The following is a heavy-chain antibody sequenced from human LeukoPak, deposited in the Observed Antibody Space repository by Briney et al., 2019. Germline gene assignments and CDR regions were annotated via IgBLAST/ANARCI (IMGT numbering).Heavy chain of an antibody. D-gene: IGHD2/OR15-2a*01. CDR2: IYYSGST. J-gene: IGHJ6*03. CDR1: GGSISSSSYY. Sequence: SETLSLTCTVSGGSISSSSYYWGWIRQPPGKGLEWIGSIYYSGSTYYNPSLKSRVTMSVDTSKNQFSLKLSSVTAADTAVYYCARASMAHYYMDVWGKGTTVTVSS. V-gene: IGHV4-39*07. CDR3: ARASMAHYYMDV.